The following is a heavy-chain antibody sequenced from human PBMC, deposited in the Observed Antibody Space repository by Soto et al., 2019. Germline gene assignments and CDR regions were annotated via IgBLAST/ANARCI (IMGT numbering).Heavy chain of an antibody. CDR2: ISSSSSYI. V-gene: IGHV3-21*01. CDR3: ARAPFWAPYCSGGSCYGAFDI. Sequence: PGGSLRLSCAASGFTFSSYSMNWVRQAPGKGLEWVSSISSSSSYIYYADSVKGRFTISRDNAKNSLYLQMNSLRAEDTAVYYCARAPFWAPYCSGGSCYGAFDIWGQGTMVSVSS. J-gene: IGHJ3*02. D-gene: IGHD2-15*01. CDR1: GFTFSSYS.